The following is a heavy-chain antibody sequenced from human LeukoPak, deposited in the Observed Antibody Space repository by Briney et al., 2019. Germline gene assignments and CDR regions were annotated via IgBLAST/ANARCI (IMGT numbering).Heavy chain of an antibody. Sequence: SETLSLTCTVYGGSFSDYFWSWIRQPPGKGLEWIGEIDAGGTTNYNPSLMSRVTVDRSKKQFSLTMNSVTAADTAVYYCARFSRITGGDWGDAFDIWGHGTTVSVSS. J-gene: IGHJ3*02. CDR3: ARFSRITGGDWGDAFDI. CDR2: IDAGGTT. V-gene: IGHV4-34*01. D-gene: IGHD2-21*02. CDR1: GGSFSDYF.